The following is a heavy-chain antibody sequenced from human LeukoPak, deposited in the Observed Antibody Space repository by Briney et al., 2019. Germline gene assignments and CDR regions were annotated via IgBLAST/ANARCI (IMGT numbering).Heavy chain of an antibody. J-gene: IGHJ3*02. Sequence: GGSLRLSCAASGFTFSSYGMHWVHQAPGKGLEWVAFIRYDGSNKYYADSVKGRFTISRDNSKNTLYLQMNSLRAEDTAVYYCAKDSAMIVVGGAFDIWGQGTMVTVSS. CDR1: GFTFSSYG. CDR2: IRYDGSNK. D-gene: IGHD3-22*01. CDR3: AKDSAMIVVGGAFDI. V-gene: IGHV3-30*02.